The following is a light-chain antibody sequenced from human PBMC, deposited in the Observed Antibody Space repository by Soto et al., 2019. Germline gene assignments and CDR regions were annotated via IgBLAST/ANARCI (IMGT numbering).Light chain of an antibody. V-gene: IGKV3-20*01. Sequence: EIVLTQSRGTLSLSPGERATLSCRASQSVSSGYLAWYQQKPGQAPRLLIYGASRRATGIPDRFSGSGSGTDFTLTISRLEPEDFAVYYCQQYGNSPLFGQGTKLEIK. CDR2: GAS. CDR3: QQYGNSPL. J-gene: IGKJ2*01. CDR1: QSVSSGY.